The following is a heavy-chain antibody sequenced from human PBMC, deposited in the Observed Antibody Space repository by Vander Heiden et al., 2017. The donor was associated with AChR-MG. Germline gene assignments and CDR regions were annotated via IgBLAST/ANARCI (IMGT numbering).Heavy chain of an antibody. CDR1: GGPVSSGSYS. J-gene: IGHJ4*02. CDR2: IYYSGST. D-gene: IGHD6-6*01. CDR3: ARDSRGSSSSFDY. V-gene: IGHV4-61*01. Sequence: QVQLQESGPGLVKPSETLSLTCTVSGGPVSSGSYSWSWIRQPPGKGLEWIGYIYYSGSTNYNPSLKSRVTISVDTSKNQFSLKLSSVTAADTAVYYCARDSRGSSSSFDYWGQGTLVTVSS.